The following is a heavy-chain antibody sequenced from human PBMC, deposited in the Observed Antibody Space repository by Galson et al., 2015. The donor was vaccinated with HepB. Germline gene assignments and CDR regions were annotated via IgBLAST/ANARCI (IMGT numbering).Heavy chain of an antibody. J-gene: IGHJ3*02. CDR1: GFTFDDYG. D-gene: IGHD3-10*01. V-gene: IGHV3-20*04. Sequence: LRLSCAAYGFTFDDYGMSWVRQVPGKGLEWTSGINWNGEKTMYADSVKGRFTISRDNAKNSLYLQMSSLRVEDTALYYCARPLWVGEILYGFDIWGQGTNVIVSS. CDR3: ARPLWVGEILYGFDI. CDR2: INWNGEKT.